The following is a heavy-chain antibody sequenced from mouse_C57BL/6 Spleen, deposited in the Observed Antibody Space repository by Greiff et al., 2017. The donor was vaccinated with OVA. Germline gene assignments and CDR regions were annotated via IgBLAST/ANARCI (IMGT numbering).Heavy chain of an antibody. D-gene: IGHD1-1*01. J-gene: IGHJ4*01. V-gene: IGHV5-17*01. CDR3: ARGGYYYGRGAMDY. Sequence: DVHLVESGGGLVKPGGSLKLSCAASGFTFSDYGMHWVRQAPEKGLEWVAYISSGSSTIYYADTVKGRFTISRDNAKNTLFLQMTSLRSEDTAMYYCARGGYYYGRGAMDYWGQGTSVTVSS. CDR2: ISSGSSTI. CDR1: GFTFSDYG.